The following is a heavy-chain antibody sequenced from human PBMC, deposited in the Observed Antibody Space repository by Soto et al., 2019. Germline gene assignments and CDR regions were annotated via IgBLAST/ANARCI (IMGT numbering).Heavy chain of an antibody. V-gene: IGHV4-61*08. CDR3: ARDWGSYSAF. CDR2: IYYSGST. Sequence: NPSETLSLTCTVSGDSINSSDYSWGWIRQPPGKGLEWIGYIYYSGSTNYNPSLKSRVPISVDTSKNQFSLKLSSVTAADPAVYYCARDWGSYSAFWGQGTLVTVSS. J-gene: IGHJ4*02. D-gene: IGHD7-27*01. CDR1: GDSINSSDYS.